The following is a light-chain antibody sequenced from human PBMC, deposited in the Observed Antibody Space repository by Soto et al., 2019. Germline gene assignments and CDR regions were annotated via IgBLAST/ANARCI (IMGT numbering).Light chain of an antibody. J-gene: IGKJ1*01. CDR2: DVS. CDR1: QSVWNW. Sequence: DIQMTQSPSTLSASVGDRVTITCRASQSVWNWLAWYQQRPGKAPKLLIYDVSTLESGVPSRFSGSGSGTEFTLTISSLQPDDLATYYCQQYNNDPWTFGQGTKVEIK. V-gene: IGKV1-5*01. CDR3: QQYNNDPWT.